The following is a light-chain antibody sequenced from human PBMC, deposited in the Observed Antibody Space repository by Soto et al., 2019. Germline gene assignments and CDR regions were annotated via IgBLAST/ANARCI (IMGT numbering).Light chain of an antibody. Sequence: QSVLTQPPSASGTPGQRVTISCSGSSSNIGSNYVYWYQQLPRTAPKLLIYRNNQRPSGVPDRFSGSKSGTSASLAISGLRSEDEADYYCAAWDDSLSVLYVFGPGTKVTVL. CDR2: RNN. CDR3: AAWDDSLSVLYV. J-gene: IGLJ1*01. V-gene: IGLV1-47*01. CDR1: SSNIGSNY.